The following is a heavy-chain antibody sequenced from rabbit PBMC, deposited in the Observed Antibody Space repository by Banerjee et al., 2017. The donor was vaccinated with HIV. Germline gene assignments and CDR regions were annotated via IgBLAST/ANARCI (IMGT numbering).Heavy chain of an antibody. J-gene: IGHJ6*01. CDR2: IYTGDGST. D-gene: IGHD6-1*01. CDR3: ARAGYDYGKLGLAL. CDR1: GFSFSSGYY. V-gene: IGHV1S45*01. Sequence: QEQLVESGGGLVKPGASLTLTCTASGFSFSSGYYMCWVRQAPGKGLELITCIYTGDGSTYYASWAKGRFTISKTSSTTVTLQMTSLTAADTATYFCARAGYDYGKLGLALWGPGTLVTVS.